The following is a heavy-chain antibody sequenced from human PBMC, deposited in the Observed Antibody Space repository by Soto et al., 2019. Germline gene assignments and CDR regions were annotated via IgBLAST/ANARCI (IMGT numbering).Heavy chain of an antibody. V-gene: IGHV3-13*01. D-gene: IGHD6-13*01. CDR2: IGTAGDT. J-gene: IGHJ4*02. Sequence: GGSLRLSCEASGFTFSGFDMHWVRQPTGKGLEWVSSIGTAGDTYYAVSVKGRFTISRDNAKNSLSLQMNSLRAGDMAVYFCAKRKEIGTHFFDSCGQGPQVPVYS. CDR1: GFTFSGFD. CDR3: AKRKEIGTHFFDS.